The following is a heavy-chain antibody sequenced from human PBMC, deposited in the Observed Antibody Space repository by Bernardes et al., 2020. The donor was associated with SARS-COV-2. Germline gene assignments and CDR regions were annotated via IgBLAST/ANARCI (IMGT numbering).Heavy chain of an antibody. CDR3: ASFVRLYCSGGSCYFGALELDTRYGMDG. D-gene: IGHD2-15*01. Sequence: ASVKVSCKASGYTFTSYAMNLVRQAPGQGLEWMGWINTNTGNPTYAQGFTGRFVFSLDTSVSTAYLQISSLNAEDTAVYYCASFVRLYCSGGSCYFGALELDTRYGMDGWGKGTTVTVST. CDR2: INTNTGNP. V-gene: IGHV7-4-1*02. J-gene: IGHJ6*04. CDR1: GYTFTSYA.